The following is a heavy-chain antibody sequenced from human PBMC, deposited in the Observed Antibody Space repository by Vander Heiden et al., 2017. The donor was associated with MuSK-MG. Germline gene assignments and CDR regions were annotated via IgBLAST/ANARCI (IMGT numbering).Heavy chain of an antibody. Sequence: QVQLQESGPGLVKPSETLSLTCTVSGGSISSYYWSWIRPPPGKGLEWIGYIYYSGSTNYNPSLKSRVTISVDTSKNQFSLKLSSVTAADTAVYYCARGTASGYSSGWYSVDAFDIWGQGTMVTVSS. D-gene: IGHD6-19*01. J-gene: IGHJ3*02. CDR3: ARGTASGYSSGWYSVDAFDI. CDR2: IYYSGST. V-gene: IGHV4-59*01. CDR1: GGSISSYY.